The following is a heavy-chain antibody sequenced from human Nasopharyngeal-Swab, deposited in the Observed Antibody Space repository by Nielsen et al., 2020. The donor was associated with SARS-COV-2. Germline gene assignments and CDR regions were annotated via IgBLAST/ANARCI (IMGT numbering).Heavy chain of an antibody. V-gene: IGHV4-31*03. CDR3: ARGLIAAAGHDY. CDR1: GGSISSGGYY. D-gene: IGHD6-13*01. CDR2: IYYSGST. Sequence: SETLSLTCTVSGGSISSGGYYWSWIRQHPGKGLEWIGYIYYSGSTYYNPSLESRVTISVDTSKSQFSLKLSSVTAADTAVYYCARGLIAAAGHDYWGQGTLVTVSS. J-gene: IGHJ4*02.